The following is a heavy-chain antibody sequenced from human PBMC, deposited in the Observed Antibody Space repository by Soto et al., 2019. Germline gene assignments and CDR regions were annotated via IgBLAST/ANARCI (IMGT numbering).Heavy chain of an antibody. J-gene: IGHJ4*01. D-gene: IGHD3-10*01. V-gene: IGHV1-8*01. CDR3: ARLTYYYDAGSRGRSHSFEY. Sequence: GASVKVSCKASGYTFTSYDINWLRQATGQGLEWMGWMNPNSGNTGYAQKAQDRVTVTTDTSTSPAYMELRNLRSDDTAGYYCARLTYYYDAGSRGRSHSFEYWG. CDR2: MNPNSGNT. CDR1: GYTFTSYD.